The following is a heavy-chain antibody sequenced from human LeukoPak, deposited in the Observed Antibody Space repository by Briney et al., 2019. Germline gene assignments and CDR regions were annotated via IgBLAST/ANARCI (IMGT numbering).Heavy chain of an antibody. D-gene: IGHD2-21*02. CDR3: ARGKVVVTAIDYYYYGMDV. Sequence: SVKVSCKASGGTFSSYAISWVRQAPGQGLEWMGRIIPILGIANYAQKFQGRVTITADKSTSTAYMELSSLRSEDTPVYYCARGKVVVTAIDYYYYGMDVWGQGTTVTVSS. J-gene: IGHJ6*02. CDR2: IIPILGIA. V-gene: IGHV1-69*04. CDR1: GGTFSSYA.